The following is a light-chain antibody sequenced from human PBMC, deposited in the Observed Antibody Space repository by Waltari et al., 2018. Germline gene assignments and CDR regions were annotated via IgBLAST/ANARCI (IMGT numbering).Light chain of an antibody. V-gene: IGKV1-33*01. CDR2: DSS. Sequence: DIQMTQSPSSLSASVGDRVTITCQASHDIINYLNWYQQKPGKAPKLLIYDSSNLETGVPSRFSGSGSGTDFTFTISSLQPEDIATYYCQQYNNNPQTFGPGTRVEIK. CDR1: HDIINY. J-gene: IGKJ3*01. CDR3: QQYNNNPQT.